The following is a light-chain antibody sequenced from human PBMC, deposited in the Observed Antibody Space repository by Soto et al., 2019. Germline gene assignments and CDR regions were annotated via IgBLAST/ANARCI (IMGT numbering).Light chain of an antibody. CDR1: QSLSTNY. CDR3: QQYGDSPPT. V-gene: IGKV3-20*01. CDR2: GAS. J-gene: IGKJ1*01. Sequence: EIVLTQSPGTLSLSPGERATLSCRASQSLSTNYLAWYQRKPGQAPRLLIYGASSRATDIPRRFSRSGSGTDFTLTITSLEPEDFAVYYCQQYGDSPPTFGQGTKV.